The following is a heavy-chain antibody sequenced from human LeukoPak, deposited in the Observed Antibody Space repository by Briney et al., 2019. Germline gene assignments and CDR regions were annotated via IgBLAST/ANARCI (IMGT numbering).Heavy chain of an antibody. CDR1: GGSISSGSYY. V-gene: IGHV4-61*02. Sequence: SETLSLTCTVSGGSISSGSYYWSWIRQPAGKGLEWIGRIYTSGSTNYNPSLKSRVTISVDTSKNQFSLKLSSVTAADTAVYYCARENDSSGYSPFDYWGQGTLVTVSS. J-gene: IGHJ4*02. CDR3: ARENDSSGYSPFDY. CDR2: IYTSGST. D-gene: IGHD3-22*01.